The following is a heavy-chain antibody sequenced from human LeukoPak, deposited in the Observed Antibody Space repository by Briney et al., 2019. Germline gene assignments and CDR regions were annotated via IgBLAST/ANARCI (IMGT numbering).Heavy chain of an antibody. Sequence: GGSLRLSCAASGFTFSTYWMHWVRQAPGEGLVWVSRIKSDGSDTSYADSVKGRFTISRDNSKNTLYLQMNSLRAEDTAVYYCASQAGGSGSLVYWGQGTLVTVSS. D-gene: IGHD1-26*01. CDR1: GFTFSTYW. CDR3: ASQAGGSGSLVY. J-gene: IGHJ4*02. CDR2: IKSDGSDT. V-gene: IGHV3-74*01.